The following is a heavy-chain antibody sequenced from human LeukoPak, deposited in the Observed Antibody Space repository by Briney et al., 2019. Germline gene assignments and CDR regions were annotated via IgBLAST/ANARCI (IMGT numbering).Heavy chain of an antibody. CDR3: ARLFLGSGYGDYGVDP. CDR1: GGSFSGYY. V-gene: IGHV4-34*01. Sequence: SETLSLTCAVYGGSFSGYYWSWIRQPPGKGLEWIGEINHSGSTNYNPSLKSRVTISVDTSKNQFSLKLSSVTAAGTAVYYCARLFLGSGYGDYGVDPWGQGTLVTVSS. CDR2: INHSGST. J-gene: IGHJ5*02. D-gene: IGHD4-17*01.